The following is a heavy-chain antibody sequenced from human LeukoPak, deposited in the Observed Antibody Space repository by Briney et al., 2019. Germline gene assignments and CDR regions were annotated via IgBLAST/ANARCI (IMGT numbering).Heavy chain of an antibody. Sequence: ASVKVSCKVSGYTLTELSMHWVRQAPGKGREWMGGFDPEDGETIYAQKFQGRVTMTEDTSTDTAYMELSSLRSEDTAVYYCATVSASGNYYYYYMDVWGKGTTVTVSS. J-gene: IGHJ6*03. V-gene: IGHV1-24*01. CDR2: FDPEDGET. CDR3: ATVSASGNYYYYYMDV. D-gene: IGHD2-15*01. CDR1: GYTLTELS.